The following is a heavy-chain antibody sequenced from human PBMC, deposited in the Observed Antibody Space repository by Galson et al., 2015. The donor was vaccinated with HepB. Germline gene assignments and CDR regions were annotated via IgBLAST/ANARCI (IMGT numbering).Heavy chain of an antibody. J-gene: IGHJ4*01. D-gene: IGHD6-6*01. CDR3: ARIRSNSSSINYYYLDH. CDR2: IDWGDDK. Sequence: PALVKPTQTLKMTCTFSGFSLSTPGMCVGWIRQPPGKALEWLARIDWGDDKFYSTSLKTRLTISKDTSKNQVLLTMTNMDPVDTATYYCARIRSNSSSINYYYLDHWVHGTLVTVSS. CDR1: GFSLSTPGMC. V-gene: IGHV2-70*17.